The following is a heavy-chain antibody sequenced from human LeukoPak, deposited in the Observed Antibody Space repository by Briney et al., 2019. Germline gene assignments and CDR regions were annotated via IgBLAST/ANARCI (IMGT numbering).Heavy chain of an antibody. J-gene: IGHJ4*02. CDR1: GGTFSSYA. D-gene: IGHD3-10*01. Sequence: SVKVSCKASGGTFSSYAISWVRQAPGQGLEWMGGIIPIFGTANYAQKFQGRVTMTRDTSTSTVYMELSSLRSEDTAVYYCARDYKNYFDYWGQGTLVTVSS. CDR3: ARDYKNYFDY. CDR2: IIPIFGTA. V-gene: IGHV1-69*05.